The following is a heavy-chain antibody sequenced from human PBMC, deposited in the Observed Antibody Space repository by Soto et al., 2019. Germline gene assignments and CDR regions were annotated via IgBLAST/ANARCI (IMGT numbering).Heavy chain of an antibody. J-gene: IGHJ6*02. CDR2: IIPIFGTA. V-gene: IGHV1-69*13. CDR1: GCPFSSYA. D-gene: IGHD3-3*01. CDR3: ARSWDLLRLLANGMDV. Sequence: SVKVSCRASGCPFSSYAISWVRHAPGPGREWMGGIIPIFGTANYAQKFPGRVTITADESTSTAYMDLSSLRSEDTAVYYCARSWDLLRLLANGMDVWGQGTTVTVSS.